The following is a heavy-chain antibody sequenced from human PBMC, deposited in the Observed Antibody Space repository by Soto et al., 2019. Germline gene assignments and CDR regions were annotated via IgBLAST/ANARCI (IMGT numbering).Heavy chain of an antibody. J-gene: IGHJ6*02. CDR2: ISSRSDI. CDR3: AREYTAWPLAYGLDV. D-gene: IGHD2-2*02. Sequence: VGSLRLSWVGSGFTFSTYSINWGRQAPGKGLEWVSSISSRSDIYYADSVKGRFTISRDNAKNSVSLQMNSLRADDTAVYYCAREYTAWPLAYGLDVWGQGTTVTVSS. CDR1: GFTFSTYS. V-gene: IGHV3-21*01.